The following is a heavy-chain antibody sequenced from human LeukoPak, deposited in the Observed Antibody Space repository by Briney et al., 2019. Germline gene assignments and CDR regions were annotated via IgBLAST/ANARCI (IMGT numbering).Heavy chain of an antibody. Sequence: SETLSLTCTVSGGFVSSGSYYWSWIRQPPGKGLEWIGYIYYSGSTNYNPSLKSRVTISVDTSKNQFSLKLSSVTAADTAVYYCAMGYSGYEPFDYWGQGTLVTVSS. D-gene: IGHD5-12*01. CDR3: AMGYSGYEPFDY. V-gene: IGHV4-61*01. CDR1: GGFVSSGSYY. J-gene: IGHJ4*02. CDR2: IYYSGST.